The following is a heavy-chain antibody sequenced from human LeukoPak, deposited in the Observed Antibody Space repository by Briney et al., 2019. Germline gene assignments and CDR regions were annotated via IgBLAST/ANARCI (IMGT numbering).Heavy chain of an antibody. CDR1: GFTFRSYR. V-gene: IGHV3-7*03. D-gene: IGHD3-10*01. CDR2: IKQDGSEK. CDR3: AKDIFYYGSGSYYAFDY. J-gene: IGHJ4*02. Sequence: PGGSLRLSCAASGFTFRSYRMSWVRQAPGKGREWVANIKQDGSEKYYVDSVKGRFTISRDNAKNSLYLQMNSLRPEDTALYYCAKDIFYYGSGSYYAFDYWGQGTLVTVSS.